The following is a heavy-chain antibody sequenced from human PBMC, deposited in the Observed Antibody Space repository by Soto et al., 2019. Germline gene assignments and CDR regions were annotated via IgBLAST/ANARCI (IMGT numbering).Heavy chain of an antibody. V-gene: IGHV1-69*13. CDR1: GGTFSSYA. CDR2: IIPIFGTA. J-gene: IGHJ4*02. Sequence: GASVKVSCKASGGTFSSYAISWVRQAPGQGLEWTGGIIPIFGTANYAQKFQGRVTITADESTSTAYMELSSLRSEDTAVYYCARWVEVSLDYFDSWGQGTLVTVSS. D-gene: IGHD2-15*01. CDR3: ARWVEVSLDYFDS.